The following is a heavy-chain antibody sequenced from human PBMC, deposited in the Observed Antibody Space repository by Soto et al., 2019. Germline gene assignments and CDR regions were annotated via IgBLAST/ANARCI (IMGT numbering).Heavy chain of an antibody. J-gene: IGHJ4*02. V-gene: IGHV3-43*01. CDR3: TKDIHDTIWYYFEY. CDR1: GFAFDDYA. CDR2: ISRDGTTT. D-gene: IGHD3-16*01. Sequence: EVQLVESGGAVIQSGGSLRLSCTASGFAFDDYAMHWVRQAPGKGLEWVSLISRDGTTTHYADSVKGRFTISRDNSKNSLYLQMNSLRTDDTALYYCTKDIHDTIWYYFEYWGQGTLVTVSS.